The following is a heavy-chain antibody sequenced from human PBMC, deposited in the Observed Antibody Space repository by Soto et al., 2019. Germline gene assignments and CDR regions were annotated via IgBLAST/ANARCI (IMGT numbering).Heavy chain of an antibody. CDR2: IKNDGSEK. CDR3: ARDLRYDSSGFFGAWSY. J-gene: IGHJ4*02. CDR1: GFTFSSYW. V-gene: IGHV3-7*04. Sequence: PGGSLRLSCAASGFTFSSYWMSWVRQAPGKGLEWVANIKNDGSEKWYVDTVRGRFTISRANADNSLSLQMNSMRAEDTAVYYCARDLRYDSSGFFGAWSYWGQGP. D-gene: IGHD3-22*01.